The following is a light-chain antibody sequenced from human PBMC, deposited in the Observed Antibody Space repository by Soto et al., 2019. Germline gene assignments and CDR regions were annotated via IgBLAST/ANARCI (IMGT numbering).Light chain of an antibody. V-gene: IGKV3-11*01. CDR1: QSVGNF. CDR2: DAF. J-gene: IGKJ5*01. CDR3: QQRSSWPIT. Sequence: IVLTHSPATLSFSPWESSTLSFRASQSVGNFLAWYQQTPGQAPRLLIYDAFNRATGIPARFSGSGSGTDFTLTISNLEPQDFAVYYCQQRSSWPITFGQGTRLEIK.